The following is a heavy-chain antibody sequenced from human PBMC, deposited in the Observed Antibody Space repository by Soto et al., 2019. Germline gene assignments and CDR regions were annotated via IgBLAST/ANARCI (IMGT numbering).Heavy chain of an antibody. Sequence: PGGSLRLSCAASGLTFSGHWMTWVRQTPGEGLQWVAAIKPDGSETFYVDSVKGRFTISRDNARNSLFLQMDSLRAEDTAVYHCTSRPSGMTYHAVFDFWGQGTLVTVSS. CDR1: GLTFSGHW. V-gene: IGHV3-7*03. CDR2: IKPDGSET. D-gene: IGHD2-21*02. J-gene: IGHJ4*02. CDR3: TSRPSGMTYHAVFDF.